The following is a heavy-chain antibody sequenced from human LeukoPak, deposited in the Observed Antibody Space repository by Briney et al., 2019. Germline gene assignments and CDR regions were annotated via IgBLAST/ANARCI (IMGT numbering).Heavy chain of an antibody. Sequence: GGSLRLSCAASGFTLSSYWMSWVRQAPGKGLEWGANIKYDGSEKDYADSVKGRFTISRDNAKNSLYLQMNSLRAEDTAVYYCARDIAPAGLFFDYWGQGTLVTVSS. CDR1: GFTLSSYW. V-gene: IGHV3-7*01. CDR3: ARDIAPAGLFFDY. D-gene: IGHD6-13*01. J-gene: IGHJ4*02. CDR2: IKYDGSEK.